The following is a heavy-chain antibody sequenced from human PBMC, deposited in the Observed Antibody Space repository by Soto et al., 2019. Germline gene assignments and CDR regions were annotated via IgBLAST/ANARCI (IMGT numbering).Heavy chain of an antibody. CDR1: GYTFTSYY. CDR3: ASGDSRFRGDV. V-gene: IGHV1-46*01. D-gene: IGHD3-22*01. J-gene: IGHJ6*02. CDR2: INPSGGST. Sequence: QVQLVQSGAEVKKPGASVKVSCKASGYTFTSYYMHWVRQAPGQGLEWMGIINPSGGSTNYAQKFQGRVTMTRDTSTSTVYMELSSLRSEDTAVYYWASGDSRFRGDVWGQGTTVTVSS.